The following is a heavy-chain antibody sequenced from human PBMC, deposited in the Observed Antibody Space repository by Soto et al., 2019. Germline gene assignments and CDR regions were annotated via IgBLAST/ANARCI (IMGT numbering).Heavy chain of an antibody. CDR3: AAFPGYSDSPLYY. CDR1: GFTFSSFG. Sequence: GGSLRLSCAASGFTFSSFGMHWVRQAPGKGLEWVAVTSYDGSNEYYADSVKGRFTISRDNSKNTLYLQMNSLRAEDTAVYYCAAFPGYSDSPLYYWGQGTLVTVSS. V-gene: IGHV3-30*03. D-gene: IGHD3-22*01. J-gene: IGHJ4*02. CDR2: TSYDGSNE.